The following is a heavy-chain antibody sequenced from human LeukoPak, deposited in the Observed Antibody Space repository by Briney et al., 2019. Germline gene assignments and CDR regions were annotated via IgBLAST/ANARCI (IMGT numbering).Heavy chain of an antibody. Sequence: GASVKVSCKASGYTFTSSDINWVRQATGQGLEWMGWMNPNSGNTGYAQKFQGRVIMTRNTSISTVYMELSSLRSEDTAVYYCARGKWELPVPRAFDIWGQGTMVTVSS. V-gene: IGHV1-8*01. CDR1: GYTFTSSD. CDR3: ARGKWELPVPRAFDI. CDR2: MNPNSGNT. D-gene: IGHD1-26*01. J-gene: IGHJ3*02.